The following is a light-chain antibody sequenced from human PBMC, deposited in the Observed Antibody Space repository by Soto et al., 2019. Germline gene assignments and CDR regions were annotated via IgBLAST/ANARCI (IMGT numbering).Light chain of an antibody. CDR2: ATS. V-gene: IGKV3-20*01. J-gene: IGKJ1*01. CDR3: LQDSLSPWT. Sequence: IVLTQSPGTLSLSPGERATLSCRASQPVGNSYIAWYQQRPGQAPRLLVHATSTRAAGIPDRFSGSGSVTDFTLTISRLEPEDFAVYYCLQDSLSPWTFGQGTKVESK. CDR1: QPVGNSY.